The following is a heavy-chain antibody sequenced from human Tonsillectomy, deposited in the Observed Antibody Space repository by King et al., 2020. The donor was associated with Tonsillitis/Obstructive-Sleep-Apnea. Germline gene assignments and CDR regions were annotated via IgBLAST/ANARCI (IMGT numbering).Heavy chain of an antibody. CDR3: ARDIRVLEWSIQNGMDV. J-gene: IGHJ6*02. Sequence: HVQLQESGPGLVKPSETLSLTCTVSGGSISNYYWSWIRQPPGKGLEWIGYIYYTGSTNYNPSLKSRVTISVDTSKNQFSLKVDSVTAADTAVYYCARDIRVLEWSIQNGMDVWGQGTTVTVSS. CDR2: IYYTGST. CDR1: GGSISNYY. V-gene: IGHV4-59*01. D-gene: IGHD3-3*01.